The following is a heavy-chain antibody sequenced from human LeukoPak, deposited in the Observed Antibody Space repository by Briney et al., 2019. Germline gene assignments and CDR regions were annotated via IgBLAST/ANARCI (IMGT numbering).Heavy chain of an antibody. V-gene: IGHV3-23*01. D-gene: IGHD2-15*01. CDR3: ARVRCSGGSCYLAYYYYGMDV. Sequence: GGSLRLSCSASGFTFSSYAMSWVRQAPGKGLEWVSAISGSGGSTYYADSVKGRFTISRDNSKNTLYLQMNSLRAEDTAVYYCARVRCSGGSCYLAYYYYGMDVWGQGTTVTVSS. J-gene: IGHJ6*02. CDR2: ISGSGGST. CDR1: GFTFSSYA.